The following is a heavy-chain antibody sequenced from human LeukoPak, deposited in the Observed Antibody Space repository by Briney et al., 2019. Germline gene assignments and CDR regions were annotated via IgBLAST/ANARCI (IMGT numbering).Heavy chain of an antibody. CDR1: GFTFSAYG. D-gene: IGHD7-27*01. Sequence: PGGSLRLSCAASGFTFSAYGMTWVRQAPGKGLEWVSHISDRGDNTYYADPVQGRFTISRDNAKNSLYLQMNSLRAEDTAVYYCVRDLNWETYWGQGTLVSVSS. J-gene: IGHJ4*02. CDR2: ISDRGDNT. CDR3: VRDLNWETY. V-gene: IGHV3-23*01.